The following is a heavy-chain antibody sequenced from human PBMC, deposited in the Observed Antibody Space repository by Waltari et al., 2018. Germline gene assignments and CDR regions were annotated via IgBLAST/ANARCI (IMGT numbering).Heavy chain of an antibody. CDR2: INPNSANT. D-gene: IGHD6-13*01. CDR3: ARGAAPGKGADWFDP. J-gene: IGHJ5*02. V-gene: IGHV1-8*01. Sequence: WAGPGTGQGVGWMGWINPNSANTGYAQNFQDRLIVATHNSINTAYMELRGLTSDDTAVYYCARGAAPGKGADWFDPWGQGTRVISSS.